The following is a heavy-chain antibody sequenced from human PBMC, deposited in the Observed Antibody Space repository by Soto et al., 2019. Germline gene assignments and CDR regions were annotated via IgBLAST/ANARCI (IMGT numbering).Heavy chain of an antibody. D-gene: IGHD3-22*01. V-gene: IGHV4-34*01. J-gene: IGHJ4*02. CDR2: INHSGST. CDR3: AREEHYYDSSGYSY. CDR1: GWSFSGYY. Sequence: PXETLSLTCSVDGWSFSGYYWSWIRQPPGKGLEWIGEINHSGSTNYNPSLKSRVTISVDTSKNQFSLKLSSVTAADTAVYYCAREEHYYDSSGYSYWGQGTLVTVSS.